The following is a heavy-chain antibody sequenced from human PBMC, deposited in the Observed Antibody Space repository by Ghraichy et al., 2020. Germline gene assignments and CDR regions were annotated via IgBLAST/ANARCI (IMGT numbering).Heavy chain of an antibody. CDR2: INHSGST. CDR3: ARGPRNNHYYHSNLQYYFDY. V-gene: IGHV4-34*01. Sequence: SETLSLTCAVYGGSFSGYYWSWIRQPPGKGLEWIGEINHSGSTNYNPSLKSRVTISVDTSKNQFSLKLSSVTAADTAVYYCARGPRNNHYYHSNLQYYFDYWGQGTLVTVSS. CDR1: GGSFSGYY. J-gene: IGHJ4*02. D-gene: IGHD3-22*01.